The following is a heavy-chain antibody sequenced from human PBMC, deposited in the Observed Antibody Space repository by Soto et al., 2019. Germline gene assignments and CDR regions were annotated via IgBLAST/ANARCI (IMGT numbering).Heavy chain of an antibody. CDR2: IDQDGNEK. CDR3: SRRLEV. Sequence: GGSLRLSCAASGFNFYTSWMDWVRQSPGKGLEWVANIDQDGNEKYYVDSVKGRFTISRDNAKNSLYLQMNSLRAEDTVVYYCSRRLEVWGQGTTVPVSS. V-gene: IGHV3-7*05. J-gene: IGHJ6*02. CDR1: GFNFYTSW.